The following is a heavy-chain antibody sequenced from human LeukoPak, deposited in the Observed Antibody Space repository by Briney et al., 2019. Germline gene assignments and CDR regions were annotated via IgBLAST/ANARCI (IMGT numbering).Heavy chain of an antibody. V-gene: IGHV4-30-4*01. CDR1: AGSISSGNYY. Sequence: KASQSLSLTCTVSAGSISSGNYYWGWIRQPPGKGLEWIGYIYYSGNTYYSPSDKRRVTISGDTSKNQVSLKLRSVSAADTGVYYCARSIRGYYFDYWGQGTLVTISS. D-gene: IGHD3-10*01. CDR2: IYYSGNT. CDR3: ARSIRGYYFDY. J-gene: IGHJ4*02.